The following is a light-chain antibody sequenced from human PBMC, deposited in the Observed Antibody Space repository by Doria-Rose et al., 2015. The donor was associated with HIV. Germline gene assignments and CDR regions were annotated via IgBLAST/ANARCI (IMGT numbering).Light chain of an antibody. CDR3: HQYGTSWT. CDR1: QSFSSTY. V-gene: IGKV3-20*01. J-gene: IGKJ1*01. Sequence: EIVLTQSPGALSLSPGERATLSCRASQSFSSTYLAWYQQKPGQAPSLLIYDGSTRATGIPDRFSASGSGTDFTLTINGLEPEDFALYYCHQYGTSWTFGQGTKVEIK. CDR2: DGS.